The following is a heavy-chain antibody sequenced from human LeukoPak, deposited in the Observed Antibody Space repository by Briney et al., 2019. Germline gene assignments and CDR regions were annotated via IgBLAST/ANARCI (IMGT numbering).Heavy chain of an antibody. CDR1: GFTFSSHA. D-gene: IGHD1-26*01. J-gene: IGHJ4*02. CDR2: ISGRGDST. CDR3: VKDYQVGNSPAFGDY. Sequence: GGSLRLSCAASGFTFSSHAMSWVRQAPGKGLEWVSGISGRGDSTVYADSVKGRFTISRDNSRNTMYLQMDSLRVEDTAVYYCVKDYQVGNSPAFGDYWGQGTLVTISS. V-gene: IGHV3-23*01.